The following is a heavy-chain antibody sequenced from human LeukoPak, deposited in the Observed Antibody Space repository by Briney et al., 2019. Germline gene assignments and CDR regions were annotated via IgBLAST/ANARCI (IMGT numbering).Heavy chain of an antibody. CDR1: GGSISSYY. Sequence: SETLSLTCTVSGGSISSYYWSWIRQPAGKGLEWIGRIYTSGSTNYDPSLKSRVTISVDKSKNQFSLKLSSATAADTAVYYCARLDYGDYAFAFDIWGQGTMVTVSS. J-gene: IGHJ3*02. CDR2: IYTSGST. CDR3: ARLDYGDYAFAFDI. D-gene: IGHD4-17*01. V-gene: IGHV4-4*07.